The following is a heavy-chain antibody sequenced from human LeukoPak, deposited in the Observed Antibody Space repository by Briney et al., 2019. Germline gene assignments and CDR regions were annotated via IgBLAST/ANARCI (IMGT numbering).Heavy chain of an antibody. Sequence: GGSLRLSCAASGFTFSNAWMSWVRQAPGKGLEWVGRIKSKTDGGTTDYAAAVKGRFTISRDDSKITLYLQKNSLKTEYTAVYYCTTDWDGYGDRLPDYWGQGTLVTVSS. CDR1: GFTFSNAW. J-gene: IGHJ4*02. CDR3: TTDWDGYGDRLPDY. V-gene: IGHV3-15*01. D-gene: IGHD4-17*01. CDR2: IKSKTDGGTT.